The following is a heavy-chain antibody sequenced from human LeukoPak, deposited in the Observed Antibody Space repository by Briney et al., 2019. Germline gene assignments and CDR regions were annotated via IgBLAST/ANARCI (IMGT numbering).Heavy chain of an antibody. V-gene: IGHV3-23*01. CDR2: ISGSGGST. J-gene: IGHJ5*02. CDR1: GFTFSSYA. D-gene: IGHD4-17*01. CDR3: AKAAYIRNYGDYPNWFYP. Sequence: PGGSLRLSCAASGFTFSSYAMSWVRQAPGKGLEWVSGISGSGGSTYYADSVKGRFTISRDNSKNTLSLQMNSLRAEDTAVYYCAKAAYIRNYGDYPNWFYPWGQGTLVTVSS.